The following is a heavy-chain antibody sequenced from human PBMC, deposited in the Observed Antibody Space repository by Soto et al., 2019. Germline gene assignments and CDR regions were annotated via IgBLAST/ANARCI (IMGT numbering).Heavy chain of an antibody. D-gene: IGHD3-16*01. J-gene: IGHJ6*03. CDR1: GFTFSSYS. CDR3: AGGDLLGYDYYMDV. Sequence: PGGSLRLSCAASGFTFSSYSMKWVRQAPGKGLEWVSSISSSSSYIYYADSVKGRFTISRDNAKNSLYLQMNSLRAEDTAVYYCAGGDLLGYDYYMDVWGKGTTVTVSS. CDR2: ISSSSSYI. V-gene: IGHV3-21*01.